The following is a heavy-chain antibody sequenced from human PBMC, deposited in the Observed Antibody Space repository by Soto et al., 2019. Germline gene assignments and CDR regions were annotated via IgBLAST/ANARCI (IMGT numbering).Heavy chain of an antibody. J-gene: IGHJ5*02. D-gene: IGHD2-2*01. V-gene: IGHV4-34*01. CDR3: ARGRCTSASCYGNVWFDP. Sequence: PSETLSLTCAVYGGSFSGYYWSWIRQPPGKGLEWIGEINHSGSINYSPSLKSRVTISVDTSKNRFSLKLSSVTAADTAVYYCARGRCTSASCYGNVWFDPWGRGTLVTVSS. CDR2: INHSGSI. CDR1: GGSFSGYY.